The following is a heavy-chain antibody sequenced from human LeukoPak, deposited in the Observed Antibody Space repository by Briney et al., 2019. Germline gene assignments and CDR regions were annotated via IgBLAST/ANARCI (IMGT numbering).Heavy chain of an antibody. V-gene: IGHV4-30-4*01. CDR3: ARSTYYDNSGFYLGY. D-gene: IGHD3-22*01. J-gene: IGHJ4*02. CDR2: INHSGST. Sequence: PSQTLSLTCTVSGGSISSGDYYWSWIRQPPGKGLEWIGEINHSGSTNYNPSLKSRVTISVDTSKNQFSLKLNSVTAADTAVYYCARSTYYDNSGFYLGYWGQGTLVTVSP. CDR1: GGSISSGDYY.